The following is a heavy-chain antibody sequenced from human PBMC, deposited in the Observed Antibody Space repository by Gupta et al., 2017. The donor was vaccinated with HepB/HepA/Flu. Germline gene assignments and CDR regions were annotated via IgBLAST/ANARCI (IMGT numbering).Heavy chain of an antibody. Sequence: EVQLVESGVGFVQSGRSLRLSCAASGFTLSSHGMSWVRQDPGKGLESVANIKQDGSEKYDVESVKGRFTISRDNAKNSLYLQMNRLRAEDTAVYYCARDYCSGCSCYRYYYYYGMDVWGQGTTVTVSS. CDR3: ARDYCSGCSCYRYYYYYGMDV. D-gene: IGHD2-15*01. J-gene: IGHJ6*02. V-gene: IGHV3-7*01. CDR1: GFTLSSHG. CDR2: IKQDGSEK.